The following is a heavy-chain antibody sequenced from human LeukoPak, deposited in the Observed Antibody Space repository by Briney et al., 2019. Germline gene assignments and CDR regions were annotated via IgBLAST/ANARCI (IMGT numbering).Heavy chain of an antibody. Sequence: SETLSLTCTVSGGSISSYYWSWIRQPPGKGLEWIGYIYYSGSTNYNPSLKSRVTISVDTSKNQFSLKLSSVTAADTAVYYCARVFSSGWYGGYFQHWGQGTLVTVSS. J-gene: IGHJ1*01. CDR1: GGSISSYY. CDR2: IYYSGST. V-gene: IGHV4-59*12. CDR3: ARVFSSGWYGGYFQH. D-gene: IGHD6-19*01.